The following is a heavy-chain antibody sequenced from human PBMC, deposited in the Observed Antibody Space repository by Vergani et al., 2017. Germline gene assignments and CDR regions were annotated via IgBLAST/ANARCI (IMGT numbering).Heavy chain of an antibody. J-gene: IGHJ4*02. CDR2: IYYSGST. CDR1: GGSISSGSYY. V-gene: IGHV4-31*03. D-gene: IGHD2-2*01. CDR3: ARISGGSSTSMFDY. Sequence: QVQLQESGPGLVKPSQTLSLTCTVSGGSISSGSYYWSWLRQHPGKGLEWIGYIYYSGSTYYNPSLKSRVTISVDTSKNQFSLKLSSVTAADTAVYYCARISGGSSTSMFDYWGQGTLVTVSS.